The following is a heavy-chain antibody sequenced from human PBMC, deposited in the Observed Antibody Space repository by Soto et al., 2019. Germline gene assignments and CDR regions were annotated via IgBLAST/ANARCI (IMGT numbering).Heavy chain of an antibody. V-gene: IGHV4-39*01. J-gene: IGHJ3*02. Sequence: QLQLQESGPGLVKPSETLSLTCTVSGGSISSSTSYWGWIRQPPGKGLEWIGNVYYSGSTYYNPSLKSRVTISVDTSKNQFSLKVNSVTAADTAFYYCARLRGIATAQPRAFDIWGQGTMVTVSS. CDR3: ARLRGIATAQPRAFDI. CDR1: GGSISSSTSY. D-gene: IGHD6-13*01. CDR2: VYYSGST.